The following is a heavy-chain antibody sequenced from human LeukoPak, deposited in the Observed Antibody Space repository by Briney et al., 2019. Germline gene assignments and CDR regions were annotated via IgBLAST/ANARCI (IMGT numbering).Heavy chain of an antibody. D-gene: IGHD6-13*01. V-gene: IGHV4-61*02. J-gene: IGHJ4*02. CDR2: IYTSGST. CDR3: ARVTGYRIEDYFDY. CDR1: GGSISSGSYY. Sequence: PSETLSLTCTVSGGSISSGSYYWSWIRQPAGKGLEWIGRIYTSGSTNYNPSLKSRVTISVDTSKNQFSLKLRSVTAADTAVYYCARVTGYRIEDYFDYWGQGTLVTVSS.